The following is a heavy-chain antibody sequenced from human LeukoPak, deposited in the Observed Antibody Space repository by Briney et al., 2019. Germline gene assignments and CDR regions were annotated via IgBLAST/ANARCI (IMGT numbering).Heavy chain of an antibody. CDR2: IIPMLGTP. V-gene: IGHV1-69*06. D-gene: IGHD2-15*01. CDR3: ARGDCSGGSCYGNWFDS. Sequence: ASVKVSCKTSGGTFSTFVLSWVRQAPGQGLEWMGGIIPMLGTPNYAQKFQDRVTITADKSTSTAYMELSSLRSEDTAVYYCARGDCSGGSCYGNWFDSWGQGTLVTVSS. CDR1: GGTFSTFV. J-gene: IGHJ5*01.